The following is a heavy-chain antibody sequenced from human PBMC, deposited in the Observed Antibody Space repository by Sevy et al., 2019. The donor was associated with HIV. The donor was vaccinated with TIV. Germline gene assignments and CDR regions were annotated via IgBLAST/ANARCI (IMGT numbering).Heavy chain of an antibody. Sequence: ASVKVSCKASGYTFTDCYIHWVRQAPGQGLEWMGWINPKSGGTNYAQKFHGRVTMTRDTSISTAYMELSRLRSDDTAVYYCAGVVEPAGIDPYYYGVDVWGPGATVTVSS. CDR3: AGVVEPAGIDPYYYGVDV. J-gene: IGHJ6*02. V-gene: IGHV1-2*02. D-gene: IGHD2-2*02. CDR1: GYTFTDCY. CDR2: INPKSGGT.